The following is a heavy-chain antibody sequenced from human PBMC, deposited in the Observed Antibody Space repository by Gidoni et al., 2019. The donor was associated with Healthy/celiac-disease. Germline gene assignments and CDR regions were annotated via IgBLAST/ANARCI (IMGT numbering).Heavy chain of an antibody. CDR3: ASDSTMRALGGWFDP. CDR1: GSTFTGYY. CDR2: VNPNSGGT. Sequence: QVQLVQSGAEVKKPGASVKVSCTSAGSTFTGYYMHWARQAPGQGLELMGWVNPNSGGTNYAQKFQGRVTMTRDTSISTAYMELSRLRSADTAVYYCASDSTMRALGGWFDPWGQGTLVTVSS. V-gene: IGHV1-2*02. J-gene: IGHJ5*02. D-gene: IGHD3-22*01.